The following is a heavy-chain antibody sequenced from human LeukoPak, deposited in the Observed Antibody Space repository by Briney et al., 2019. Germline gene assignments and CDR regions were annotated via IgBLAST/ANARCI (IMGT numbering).Heavy chain of an antibody. CDR3: ARGAGTYDSSGHFDY. CDR1: GGSMNDHY. D-gene: IGHD3-22*01. V-gene: IGHV4-59*11. J-gene: IGHJ4*02. Sequence: SETLSLTCTVSGGSMNDHYWTWIRQPPGKGLEWIGYIYYSGSTNYNPSLKSRVTISVDTSKNQFSLKLSSVTAADTAVYYCARGAGTYDSSGHFDYWGQGTLVTVSS. CDR2: IYYSGST.